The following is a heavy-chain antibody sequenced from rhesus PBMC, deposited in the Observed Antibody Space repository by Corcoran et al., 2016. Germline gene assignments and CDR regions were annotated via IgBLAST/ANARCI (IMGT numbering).Heavy chain of an antibody. CDR1: GFTVSSYW. D-gene: IGHD5-42*01. V-gene: IGHV3-11*01. CDR3: TREGLQRFFDY. CDR2: MYGSTM. J-gene: IGHJ4*01. Sequence: EVQLAESGGGLVQPGGSLRLSCAASGFTVSSYWMSWVRQAPGKGLEWLSDMYGSTMDEGYSVKCRFTVSRDNAKNSLYLQMNSLRAEDTAVYYCTREGLQRFFDYWGQGVLVTVSS.